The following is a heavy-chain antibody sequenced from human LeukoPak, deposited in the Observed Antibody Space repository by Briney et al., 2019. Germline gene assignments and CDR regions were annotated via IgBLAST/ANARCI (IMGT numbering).Heavy chain of an antibody. Sequence: SETLSLTCTVSGYSISSGYYWGWIRQPPGKGLEWIGSIYHSGSTYYNPSLKSRVTIPVDTSKNQFSLKLSSVTAADTAVYYCARGYSAPPEFGDDYGGNYSWFDPWGQGTLVTVSS. CDR2: IYHSGST. D-gene: IGHD4-23*01. J-gene: IGHJ5*02. V-gene: IGHV4-38-2*02. CDR3: ARGYSAPPEFGDDYGGNYSWFDP. CDR1: GYSISSGYY.